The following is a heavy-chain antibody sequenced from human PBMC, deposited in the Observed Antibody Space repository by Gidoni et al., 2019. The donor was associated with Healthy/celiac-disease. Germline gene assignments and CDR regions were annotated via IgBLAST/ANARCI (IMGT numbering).Heavy chain of an antibody. V-gene: IGHV3-23*01. J-gene: IGHJ6*02. CDR3: AKVHGDYYYYYYYGMDV. CDR1: GFTFSSYA. CDR2: ISGSGGST. D-gene: IGHD4-17*01. Sequence: EVQLLESGGGLVQPGGSLRLSCAASGFTFSSYAMSWVRQAPGKGLEWVSAISGSGGSTYYADSVKGRFTISRDNSKNTLYLQMNSLRAEDTAVYYCAKVHGDYYYYYYYGMDVWGQGTTVTVSS.